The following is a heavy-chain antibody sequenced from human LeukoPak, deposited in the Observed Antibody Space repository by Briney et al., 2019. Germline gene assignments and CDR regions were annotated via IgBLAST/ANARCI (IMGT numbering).Heavy chain of an antibody. CDR1: GGSFSGYY. CDR2: INHSGST. D-gene: IGHD6-13*01. Sequence: SETLSLTCAVYGGSFSGYYWSWIRQPPGKGLEWIGEINHSGSTNYNPSLKSRVTISVDTSKNQFSLKLSSVTAADTAVYYCARAAAANWFDPWGQGTLVTVSS. J-gene: IGHJ5*02. CDR3: ARAAAANWFDP. V-gene: IGHV4-34*01.